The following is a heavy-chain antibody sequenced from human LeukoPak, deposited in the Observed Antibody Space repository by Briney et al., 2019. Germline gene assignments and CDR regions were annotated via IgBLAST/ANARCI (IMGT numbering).Heavy chain of an antibody. Sequence: GESLKISCKGSGYSFTSYWIGWVRQMPGKGLEWMGIIYPGDSDTRYSPSFQGQVTISADKSISTAYLQWSSLKASDTAMYYCARFRITMVRGVIFGTNWFDPWGQGTPVTVSS. CDR1: GYSFTSYW. D-gene: IGHD3-10*01. CDR2: IYPGDSDT. J-gene: IGHJ5*02. CDR3: ARFRITMVRGVIFGTNWFDP. V-gene: IGHV5-51*01.